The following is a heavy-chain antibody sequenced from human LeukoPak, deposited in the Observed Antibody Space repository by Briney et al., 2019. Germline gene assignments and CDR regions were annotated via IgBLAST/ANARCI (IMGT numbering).Heavy chain of an antibody. CDR1: GGSISSSSYY. CDR3: AGGGDGYNFWSMEFNNWFDP. V-gene: IGHV4-39*07. CDR2: IYYSGST. Sequence: SETLSLTCTVSGGSISSSSYYWGWIRQPPGKGLEWIGSIYYSGSTYYNPPLKSRVTVSVDTSKNQFSLKLSSVTAADTAVYYCAGGGDGYNFWSMEFNNWFDPWGQGTLVTVSS. J-gene: IGHJ5*02. D-gene: IGHD5-24*01.